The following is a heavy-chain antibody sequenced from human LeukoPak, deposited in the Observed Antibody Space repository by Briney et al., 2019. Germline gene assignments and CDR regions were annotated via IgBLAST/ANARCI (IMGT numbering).Heavy chain of an antibody. D-gene: IGHD5-18*01. Sequence: GGSLRLSCAASGFTFSGYSLNWVRQAPGKGLEWISYISTAGTTVYYADPVKGRFAISRDSAKNSLYLQMNSLRVEDTAVYYCARTTRSVDTAADYWGQGTLVTVSS. V-gene: IGHV3-48*04. CDR2: ISTAGTTV. J-gene: IGHJ4*02. CDR1: GFTFSGYS. CDR3: ARTTRSVDTAADY.